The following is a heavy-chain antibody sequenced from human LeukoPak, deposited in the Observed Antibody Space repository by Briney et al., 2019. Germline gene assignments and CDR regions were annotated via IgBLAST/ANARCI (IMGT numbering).Heavy chain of an antibody. CDR3: ARNGLGATTWERFYYYYYYMDV. CDR1: GFTFSSYA. CDR2: ISYDGSNK. Sequence: PGGSLRLSCAASGFTFSSYATHWVRQVPGKGQERVAVISYDGSNKYYADSVKGRFTISRDNSKNTLYLQMNSLRAEDTAVYYCARNGLGATTWERFYYYYYYMDVWGKGTTVTVSS. J-gene: IGHJ6*03. D-gene: IGHD1-26*01. V-gene: IGHV3-30*01.